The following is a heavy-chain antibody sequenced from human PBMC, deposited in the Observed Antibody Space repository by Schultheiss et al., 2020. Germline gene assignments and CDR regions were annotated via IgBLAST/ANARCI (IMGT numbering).Heavy chain of an antibody. D-gene: IGHD4-17*01. CDR1: GGSISSSSYY. CDR2: IYYSGST. J-gene: IGHJ5*02. CDR3: ARADGDYVECFDP. Sequence: SETLSLTCTVSGGSISSSSYYWGWLRQPPGKDLEWIGYIYYSGSTYYNPSLKSRVTISVDTSKNQFSLKLSSVTAADTDVYCCARADGDYVECFDPWGQGTLVTVSS. V-gene: IGHV4-31*03.